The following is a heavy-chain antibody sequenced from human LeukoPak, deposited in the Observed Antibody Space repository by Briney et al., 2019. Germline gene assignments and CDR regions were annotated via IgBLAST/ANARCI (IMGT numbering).Heavy chain of an antibody. J-gene: IGHJ4*02. V-gene: IGHV4-59*01. CDR2: IYHSGST. CDR1: GGSISSYS. D-gene: IGHD6-19*01. CDR3: ARRSGGWYYDY. Sequence: PSETLSLTCTVSGGSISSYSWSWIRQSPGKGLEWIGYIYHSGSTNYNPSLKSRVTISIATSKNQFSLKLSSVTAADTAVHYCARRSGGWYYDYWGQGTLVTVSS.